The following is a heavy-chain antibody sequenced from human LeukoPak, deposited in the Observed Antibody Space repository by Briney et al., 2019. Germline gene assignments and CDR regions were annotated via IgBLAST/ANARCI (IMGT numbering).Heavy chain of an antibody. J-gene: IGHJ4*02. CDR1: GGSISSYY. V-gene: IGHV4-59*08. D-gene: IGHD1-26*01. Sequence: PSETLSLTCTVSGGSISSYYWSWIRQPPGKGLEWIGYIYYSGSTNYNPSLKSRVTISVDTSKNQFSLKLSSVTAADTAVYYCARGYSGSYPTPFDYWGQGTLVTVSS. CDR2: IYYSGST. CDR3: ARGYSGSYPTPFDY.